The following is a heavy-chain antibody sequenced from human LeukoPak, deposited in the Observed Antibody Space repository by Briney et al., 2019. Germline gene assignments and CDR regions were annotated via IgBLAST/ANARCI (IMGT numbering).Heavy chain of an antibody. V-gene: IGHV4-30-2*01. CDR3: ARALDIVVVPAALPGADI. D-gene: IGHD2-2*03. J-gene: IGHJ3*02. Sequence: SQTLSLTCAVSGGSISSGGYSWSWIRQPPGKGLEWIGYIYHSGSTYYNPSLKSRVTISVDKSKNQFSLKLSSVTAADTAVYYCARALDIVVVPAALPGADIWGQGTMVTVSS. CDR2: IYHSGST. CDR1: GGSISSGGYS.